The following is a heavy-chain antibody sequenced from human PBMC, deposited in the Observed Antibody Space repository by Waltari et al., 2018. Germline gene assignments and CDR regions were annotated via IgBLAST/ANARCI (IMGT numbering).Heavy chain of an antibody. D-gene: IGHD2-15*01. V-gene: IGHV4-34*01. Sequence: QVQLQQWGAGLLKPSETLSLTCAVYGGSFSGYYWSWIRQPPGQGLEWIGEINHSGSTNYNPTLKSRVTISVDTSKNQFSLKRSSVTAADTAVYYCARGRGVVVVAARRRLPYYFDYWGQGTLVTVSS. CDR3: ARGRGVVVVAARRRLPYYFDY. CDR1: GGSFSGYY. CDR2: INHSGST. J-gene: IGHJ4*02.